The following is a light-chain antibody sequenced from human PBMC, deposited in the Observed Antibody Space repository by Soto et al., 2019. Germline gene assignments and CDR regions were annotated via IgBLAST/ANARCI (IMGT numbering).Light chain of an antibody. CDR2: EVS. CDR1: SSDVGSYNR. Sequence: QSALTQPPSVSGSPGQSVTISCTGTSSDVGSYNRVSWYQQPPGTAPKIMIYEVSDRPSGVPDRFSGSKSGNTASLTISGLQAEDEAVYYCSSFTTSSTMVFGGGTNLTVL. V-gene: IGLV2-18*02. CDR3: SSFTTSSTMV. J-gene: IGLJ2*01.